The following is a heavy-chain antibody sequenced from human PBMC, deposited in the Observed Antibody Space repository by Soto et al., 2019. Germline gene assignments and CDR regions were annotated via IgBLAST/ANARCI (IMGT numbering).Heavy chain of an antibody. CDR2: IYYSGST. CDR1: GGSVSSNIYY. CDR3: ARSVWSYGGWFDP. V-gene: IGHV4-39*01. D-gene: IGHD3-16*01. Sequence: PSETLSLTCTVSGGSVSSNIYYWGWIRQPPGKGLEWIGTIYYSGSTYYNPSLKSRVTIFLDTSKNQFSLKLTSVTAADTAVYYCARSVWSYGGWFDPWGQGTLVTVSS. J-gene: IGHJ5*02.